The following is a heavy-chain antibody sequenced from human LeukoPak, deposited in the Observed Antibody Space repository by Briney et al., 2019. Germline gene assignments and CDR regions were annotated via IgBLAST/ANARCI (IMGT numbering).Heavy chain of an antibody. J-gene: IGHJ4*02. CDR2: ISPSGGEI. Sequence: PGGSLRLSCAASGFTFSTFAMIWVRQPPGKGLEWVSSISPSGGEIHYADSVRGRFTISRDNSKSTLSLQMNSLRAEDTAIYYCAKESLRVVPSATFDYWGQGTLVTVSS. CDR1: GFTFSTFA. D-gene: IGHD2-2*01. V-gene: IGHV3-23*01. CDR3: AKESLRVVPSATFDY.